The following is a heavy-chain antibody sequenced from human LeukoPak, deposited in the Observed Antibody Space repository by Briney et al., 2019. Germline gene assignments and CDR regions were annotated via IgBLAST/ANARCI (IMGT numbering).Heavy chain of an antibody. Sequence: GGSLRLSCTASGITFDDYAMHWVRQAPGKGLEWVSGITWNSGSVDYADSVKGRFTISRDNAKNSLYLQMNSLRVEDTAVYYCAKDGGTAMPYFDYWGQGTLVTVSS. V-gene: IGHV3-9*01. CDR3: AKDGGTAMPYFDY. CDR2: ITWNSGSV. J-gene: IGHJ4*02. D-gene: IGHD5-18*01. CDR1: GITFDDYA.